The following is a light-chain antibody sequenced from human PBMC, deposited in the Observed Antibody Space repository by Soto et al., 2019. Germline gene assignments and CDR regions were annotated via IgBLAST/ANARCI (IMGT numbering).Light chain of an antibody. V-gene: IGLV1-51*02. CDR2: ENY. Sequence: QSVLTQPPSVSAAPGQKVTISCSGSASNIGNNYVSWYQQLPGTAPKLLIYENYERPSGIPDRFSGSTSGTSATLGITGLQTGDEADYYCGAWDNSLTGGVFGGGTKLTVL. J-gene: IGLJ2*01. CDR1: ASNIGNNY. CDR3: GAWDNSLTGGV.